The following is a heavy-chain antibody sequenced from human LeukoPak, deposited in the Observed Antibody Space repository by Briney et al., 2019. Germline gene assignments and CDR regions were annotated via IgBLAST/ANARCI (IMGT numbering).Heavy chain of an antibody. Sequence: SVKVSCKASGGTFSSYAISWVRQAPGQGLEWMGGIIPIFGTANYAQKFQGRVTITTDESTSTAYMELSSLRSEDTAVYYCARAPLELWPYHDAFDIWGQGTMVTVSS. CDR3: ARAPLELWPYHDAFDI. CDR2: IIPIFGTA. D-gene: IGHD5-18*01. V-gene: IGHV1-69*05. CDR1: GGTFSSYA. J-gene: IGHJ3*02.